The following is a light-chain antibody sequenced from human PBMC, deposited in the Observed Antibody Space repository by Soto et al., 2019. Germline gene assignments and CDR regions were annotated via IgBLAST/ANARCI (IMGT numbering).Light chain of an antibody. CDR2: VAS. CDR3: QQLNSYPYS. V-gene: IGKV1-9*01. CDR1: QGISSN. J-gene: IGKJ2*03. Sequence: DIQLTQSPSFLSASVGDRVTITCRASQGISSNLAWYQQKPGKAPKLLMYVASTLQSGVPSRFSGSGSGTEFTLTISSLQPEDFAAYYCQQLNSYPYSFGKGTKLEIK.